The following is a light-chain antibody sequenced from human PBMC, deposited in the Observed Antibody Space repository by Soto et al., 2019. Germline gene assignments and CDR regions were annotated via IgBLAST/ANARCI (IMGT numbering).Light chain of an antibody. V-gene: IGLV2-14*01. CDR1: SSDVGGYNY. CDR3: TSYTSSSTLDV. Sequence: QSVLTRPASVSGSPGQSITISCTGTSSDVGGYNYVSWYQQHPGKAPKLMIYEVSNRPLGVSNRFSGSKSGNTASLTISGLQAEDEADYYCTSYTSSSTLDVFGTGTKVTVL. CDR2: EVS. J-gene: IGLJ1*01.